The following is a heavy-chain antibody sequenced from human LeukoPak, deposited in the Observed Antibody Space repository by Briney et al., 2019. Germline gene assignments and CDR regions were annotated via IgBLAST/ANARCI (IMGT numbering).Heavy chain of an antibody. D-gene: IGHD6-19*01. V-gene: IGHV3-7*01. CDR2: IKQDGSEK. CDR3: ASAGGPGWYFDY. CDR1: GFIFSGYW. Sequence: GGSLRLSCAASGFIFSGYWMSWVRQAPGKGLEWVGNIKQDGSEKNYVDSVKGRFTISRDNAKNSLYLQMNSLRAEDTAVYYCASAGGPGWYFDYWGQGTLVTVSS. J-gene: IGHJ4*02.